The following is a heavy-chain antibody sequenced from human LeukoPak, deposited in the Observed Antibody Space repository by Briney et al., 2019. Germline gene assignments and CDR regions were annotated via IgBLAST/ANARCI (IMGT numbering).Heavy chain of an antibody. Sequence: GGSLRLSCAASGLTFSSYSMHWVRQAPGKGLEWVVRIGPDGSTEHYTDSVKGRFTISRDNSRKTVYLEMNSLRVEDTAVYYCARDGDYSSGYGKDYWGQGTLVTVSS. D-gene: IGHD5-18*01. CDR1: GLTFSSYS. CDR2: IGPDGSTE. J-gene: IGHJ4*02. V-gene: IGHV3-30*03. CDR3: ARDGDYSSGYGKDY.